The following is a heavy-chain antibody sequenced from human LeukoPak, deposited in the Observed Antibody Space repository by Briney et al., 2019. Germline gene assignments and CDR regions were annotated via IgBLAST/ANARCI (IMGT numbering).Heavy chain of an antibody. J-gene: IGHJ6*02. V-gene: IGHV1-2*04. CDR2: INPNSCGT. CDR3: ARADGSGSFSGMEV. CDR1: GYTFTGYY. D-gene: IGHD3-10*01. Sequence: ASVKVSCKASGYTFTGYYMHWVRQAPGQGPEWMGWINPNSCGTNYAQKFQGWVTMNRDRSISTAHMELSRLRSDDTAVYYCARADGSGSFSGMEVWGPGTTVTVS.